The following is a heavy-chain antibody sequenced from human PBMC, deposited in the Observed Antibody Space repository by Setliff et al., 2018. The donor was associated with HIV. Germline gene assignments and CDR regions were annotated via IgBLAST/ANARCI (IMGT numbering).Heavy chain of an antibody. Sequence: PSETLSLTCAVYGGSFNDYYWTWIRQPPGKGLEWIGEIDHSGSTKYHASLKSRVTIPIDTSKNQISLKLRSVTAADTAVYYCARGLNYYGSGSYLPLGYWGQGTLVTVSS. J-gene: IGHJ4*02. CDR1: GGSFNDYY. CDR2: IDHSGST. V-gene: IGHV4-34*01. CDR3: ARGLNYYGSGSYLPLGY. D-gene: IGHD3-10*01.